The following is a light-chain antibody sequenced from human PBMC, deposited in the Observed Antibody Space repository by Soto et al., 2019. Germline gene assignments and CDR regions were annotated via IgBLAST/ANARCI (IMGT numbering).Light chain of an antibody. CDR1: QSVSSN. CDR2: GAS. J-gene: IGKJ3*01. CDR3: HQYNSWPRGT. V-gene: IGKV3-15*01. Sequence: EIVMTQSPATLSVSPGERATLSCRASQSVSSNLAWYQQKPGQAPRLLLYGASTRATGIPVRFRGSGSGTEFTLTISSLQSEDSAVYYCHQYNSWPRGTFGPVTKVDI.